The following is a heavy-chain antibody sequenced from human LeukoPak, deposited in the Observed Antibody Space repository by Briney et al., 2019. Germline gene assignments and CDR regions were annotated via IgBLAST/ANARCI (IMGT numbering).Heavy chain of an antibody. CDR2: IKQDGGDK. Sequence: PGGSLRLSCAASGFIFSSYWMSWVRQAPGKGLEWVANIKQDGGDKYYVGSVRGRFTISRDNAKNSLYLQMNSLRAEDTAVYYCARDRLDSSSWYGNSHFDLWGRGTLVTVSS. D-gene: IGHD6-13*01. CDR3: ARDRLDSSSWYGNSHFDL. CDR1: GFIFSSYW. V-gene: IGHV3-7*01. J-gene: IGHJ2*01.